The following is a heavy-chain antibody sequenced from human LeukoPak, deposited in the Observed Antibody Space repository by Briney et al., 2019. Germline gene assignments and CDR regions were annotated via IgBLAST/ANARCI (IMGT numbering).Heavy chain of an antibody. CDR3: ARDRDYSNIERGFDY. CDR1: GYTFTDYY. Sequence: GASVKVSCKTSGYTFTDYYIHWVREAPGQGLEWMGWINPNSAETNSAQKFQGRVTMTGDTSISTAYMDLRRMTSDDTAFYYCARDRDYSNIERGFDYWGQGTLVTVSS. V-gene: IGHV1-2*02. D-gene: IGHD4-11*01. CDR2: INPNSAET. J-gene: IGHJ4*02.